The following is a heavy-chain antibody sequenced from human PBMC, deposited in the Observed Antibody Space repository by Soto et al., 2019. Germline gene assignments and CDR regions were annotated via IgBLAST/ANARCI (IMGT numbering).Heavy chain of an antibody. CDR3: AKDQESYYYDSSGYLGAAVDY. V-gene: IGHV3-30*18. CDR2: ISYDGSNK. D-gene: IGHD3-22*01. J-gene: IGHJ4*02. Sequence: GGSLRLSCAASGFTFSSYGMHWVRQAPGKGLEWVAVISYDGSNKYYADSVKGRFTISRDNSKNTLYLQMNSLRAEDTAVYYCAKDQESYYYDSSGYLGAAVDYWGQGTLVTVSS. CDR1: GFTFSSYG.